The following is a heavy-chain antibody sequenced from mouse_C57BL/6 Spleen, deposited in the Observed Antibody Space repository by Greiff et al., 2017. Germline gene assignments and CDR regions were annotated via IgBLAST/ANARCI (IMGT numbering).Heavy chain of an antibody. V-gene: IGHV1-50*01. Sequence: QVQLQQPGAELVKPGASVKLSCKASGYTFTSYWMQWVKQRPGQGLEWIGVIDPSDSYTNYNQKFKGKATLTVDTSSSTAYMQLSSLTSEDSAVYYCARSRGLYYDYDGFAYWGQGTLVTVSA. CDR3: ARSRGLYYDYDGFAY. CDR2: IDPSDSYT. J-gene: IGHJ3*01. D-gene: IGHD2-4*01. CDR1: GYTFTSYW.